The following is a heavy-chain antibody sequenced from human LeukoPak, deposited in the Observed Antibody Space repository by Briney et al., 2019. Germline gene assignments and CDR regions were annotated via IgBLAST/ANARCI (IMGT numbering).Heavy chain of an antibody. J-gene: IGHJ4*02. CDR3: ASFSSGWYNGLDY. D-gene: IGHD6-19*01. CDR1: GFTFSNYG. CDR2: IWYDGSNK. Sequence: GTSLRLSCAASGFTFSNYGMHWVRQAPGRGLEWVAVIWYDGSNKYYADSVKGRFTISRDNSKNTLYLQMNSLRAEDTAVYYCASFSSGWYNGLDYWGQGTLATVSS. V-gene: IGHV3-33*01.